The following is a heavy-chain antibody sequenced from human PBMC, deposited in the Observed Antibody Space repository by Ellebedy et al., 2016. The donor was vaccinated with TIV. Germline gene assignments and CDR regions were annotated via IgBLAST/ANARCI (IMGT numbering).Heavy chain of an antibody. CDR2: ISSSSSTI. J-gene: IGHJ4*02. V-gene: IGHV3-48*04. D-gene: IGHD3-22*01. Sequence: GESLKISXAASGFTFSSYSMNWVRQAPGKGLEWVSYISSSSSTIYYADSVKGRFTISRDNAKNSLYLRMNSLRAEDTAVYYCVRVDYFDSTGYKSWGQGTLVTVSS. CDR3: VRVDYFDSTGYKS. CDR1: GFTFSSYS.